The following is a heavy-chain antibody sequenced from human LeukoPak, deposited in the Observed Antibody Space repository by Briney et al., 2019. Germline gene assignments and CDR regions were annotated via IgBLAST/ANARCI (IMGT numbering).Heavy chain of an antibody. Sequence: PSETLSLTCTVSGGSISSYYWSWIRQPPGKGLEWIGYIYTSGSTNYNPSLKSRVTISVDTSKNQFSLKLSSVTAADTAVYYCARHGAGGATTDGAFDIWGQGTMVTVSS. J-gene: IGHJ3*02. D-gene: IGHD1-26*01. V-gene: IGHV4-4*09. CDR1: GGSISSYY. CDR3: ARHGAGGATTDGAFDI. CDR2: IYTSGST.